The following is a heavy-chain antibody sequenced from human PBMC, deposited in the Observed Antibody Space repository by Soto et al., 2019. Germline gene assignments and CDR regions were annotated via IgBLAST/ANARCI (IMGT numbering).Heavy chain of an antibody. CDR3: TTFKSGGFNY. Sequence: LRLSFAASGFTFSNAWMSWVRQAPGKGLEWVGRIKSKTDGGTTDYAEPVKGRFTISRDDSKNTLYLQMNSLKTEDTAVYYCTTFKSGGFNYWGQGTLVTVSS. CDR1: GFTFSNAW. CDR2: IKSKTDGGTT. D-gene: IGHD3-10*01. V-gene: IGHV3-15*01. J-gene: IGHJ4*02.